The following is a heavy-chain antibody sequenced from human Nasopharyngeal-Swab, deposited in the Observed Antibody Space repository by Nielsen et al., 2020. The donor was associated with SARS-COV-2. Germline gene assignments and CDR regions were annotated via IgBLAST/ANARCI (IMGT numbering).Heavy chain of an antibody. Sequence: RGSLRLSCAASGFTFSSYAMHWVRQAPGKGLEWVAVISYDGSNKYYADSVKGRFTISRDNSKNTLYLQMNSLRAEDTAVYYCARDPMITFGGVIVADYYYYGMDVWGQGTTVTVSS. V-gene: IGHV3-30-3*01. CDR3: ARDPMITFGGVIVADYYYYGMDV. D-gene: IGHD3-16*02. CDR1: GFTFSSYA. CDR2: ISYDGSNK. J-gene: IGHJ6*02.